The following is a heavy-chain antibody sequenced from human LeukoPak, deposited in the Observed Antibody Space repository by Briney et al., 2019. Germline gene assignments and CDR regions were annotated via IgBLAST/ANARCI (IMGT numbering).Heavy chain of an antibody. D-gene: IGHD3-9*01. Sequence: GGSLRLSCAASGYTFRDYYMTWIRQAPGKGLEWIAYISRSGDTLYYADSVEGRFTISRDNAKNSLYLQMNSLRAEDTAVYYCAREVVIFPDYYYYGMDIWGQGTTVTVSS. CDR3: AREVVIFPDYYYYGMDI. J-gene: IGHJ6*02. CDR1: GYTFRDYY. CDR2: ISRSGDTL. V-gene: IGHV3-11*01.